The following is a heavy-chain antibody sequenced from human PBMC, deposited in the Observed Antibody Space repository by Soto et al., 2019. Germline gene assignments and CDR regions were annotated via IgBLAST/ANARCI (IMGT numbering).Heavy chain of an antibody. CDR2: ISSNAGST. CDR3: VKGPTYNWNYHWFDP. CDR1: GFTFSSYA. Sequence: GGSLRFSSSASGFTFSSYAMQWVRQAPGKGLEYVSEISSNAGSTYYADSVKGRLTISRYNSTNTLYLQMRSLRAEDAAVYYCVKGPTYNWNYHWFDPWGQGTLVTVS. J-gene: IGHJ5*02. V-gene: IGHV3-64D*08. D-gene: IGHD1-7*01.